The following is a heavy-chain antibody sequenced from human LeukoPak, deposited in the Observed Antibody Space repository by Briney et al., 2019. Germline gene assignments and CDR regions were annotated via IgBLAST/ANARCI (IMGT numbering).Heavy chain of an antibody. D-gene: IGHD2-2*01. CDR2: IYTSGST. V-gene: IGHV4-4*07. CDR1: GGXISSYY. CDR3: ATVVVPAAMDEYYYYYGMDV. J-gene: IGHJ6*02. Sequence: SETLSLTCTVSGGXISSYYCSWIRQPAGKGLEWIGRIYTSGSTNYNPSLKSRVTMSVDTSKNQFSLKLSSVTAADTAVYYCATVVVPAAMDEYYYYYGMDVWGQGTTVTVSS.